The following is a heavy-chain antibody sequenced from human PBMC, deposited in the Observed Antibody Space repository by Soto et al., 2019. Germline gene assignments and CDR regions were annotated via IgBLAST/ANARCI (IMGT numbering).Heavy chain of an antibody. CDR2: ISYDGRNE. CDR3: GRDGLPNGVCFNDY. J-gene: IGHJ4*02. V-gene: IGHV3-30*04. D-gene: IGHD2-8*01. CDR1: GLSFSSYA. Sequence: GGSLRLSCAASGLSFSSYAMHWVRQAPGKGLEWLSFISYDGRNEYYADSVKGRFTVSRDSSENTLYLQINTLKPEDTAVYYWGRDGLPNGVCFNDYWGQGTLVTVSS.